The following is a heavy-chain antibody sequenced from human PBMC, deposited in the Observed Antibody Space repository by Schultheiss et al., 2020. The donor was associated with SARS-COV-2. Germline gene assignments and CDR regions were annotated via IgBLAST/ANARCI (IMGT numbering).Heavy chain of an antibody. D-gene: IGHD6-13*01. CDR2: INHSGST. J-gene: IGHJ5*02. V-gene: IGHV4-34*01. CDR1: GGSISSYY. CDR3: ASPWAAGREGWFDP. Sequence: SETLSLTCTVSGGSISSYYWSWIRQPPGKGLEWIGEINHSGSTNYNPSLKSRVTISVDTSKNQFSLKLSSVTAADTAVYYCASPWAAGREGWFDPWGQGTLVTVSS.